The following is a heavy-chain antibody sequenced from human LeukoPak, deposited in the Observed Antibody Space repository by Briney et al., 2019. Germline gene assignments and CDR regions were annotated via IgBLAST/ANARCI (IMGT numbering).Heavy chain of an antibody. CDR2: IYSGGGT. CDR3: ARVGGSYYDAFDI. CDR1: GFTVSSNY. D-gene: IGHD1-26*01. J-gene: IGHJ3*02. V-gene: IGHV3-53*04. Sequence: GGSLRLSCAASGFTVSSNYMSWVRQAPGKGLEWVSVIYSGGGTYYADSVKGRFTISRHNSKNTLYLQMNSLRAEDTAVYYCARVGGSYYDAFDIWGQGTMVTVSS.